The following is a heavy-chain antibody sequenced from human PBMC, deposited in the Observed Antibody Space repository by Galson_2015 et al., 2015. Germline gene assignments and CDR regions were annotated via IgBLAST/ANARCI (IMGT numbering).Heavy chain of an antibody. CDR1: GYTFTGYY. D-gene: IGHD2-2*01. CDR2: INPNSGGT. V-gene: IGHV1-2*06. CDR3: ARDRQYQLPRNYYMDV. Sequence: CKASGYTFTGYYMHWVRQAPGQGLEWMGRINPNSGGTNYAQKFQGRVTMTRDTSISTAYMELSRLRSDDTAVYYCARDRQYQLPRNYYMDVWGKGTTVAVSS. J-gene: IGHJ6*03.